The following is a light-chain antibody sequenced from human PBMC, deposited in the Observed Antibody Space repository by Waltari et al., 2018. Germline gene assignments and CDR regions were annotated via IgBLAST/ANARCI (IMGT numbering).Light chain of an antibody. V-gene: IGKV1-33*01. Sequence: DIQMTQSPSSLSASVGDRVTITCQASQDISNYLNWYQQKPGKAPKLLIYDASNLETGVPSRFSGSGSGTDFTFTISSLQHEDIATYYCQQYDNLLPYTFGQGTKLEIK. CDR3: QQYDNLLPYT. CDR1: QDISNY. CDR2: DAS. J-gene: IGKJ2*01.